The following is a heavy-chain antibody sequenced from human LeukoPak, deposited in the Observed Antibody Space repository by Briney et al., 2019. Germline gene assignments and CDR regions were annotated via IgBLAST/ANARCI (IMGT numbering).Heavy chain of an antibody. D-gene: IGHD6-13*01. CDR3: ARSHAPGVRGSSWYYFDY. V-gene: IGHV3-53*01. Sequence: PGGSLRLSCAASGFTVSSTYMTWVRQAPGKGLEWVSLIYSDGSTYYADSVKGRFTISRDNSKNTLYLQMNSLRAEDTAVYYCARSHAPGVRGSSWYYFDYWGQGTLVTVSS. J-gene: IGHJ4*02. CDR2: IYSDGST. CDR1: GFTVSSTY.